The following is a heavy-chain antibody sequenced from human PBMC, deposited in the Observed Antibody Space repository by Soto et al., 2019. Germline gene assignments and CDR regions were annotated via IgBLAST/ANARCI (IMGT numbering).Heavy chain of an antibody. CDR3: ARVVRGVVNWFDP. J-gene: IGHJ5*02. V-gene: IGHV1-18*01. D-gene: IGHD3-10*01. CDR1: GDTFTNFG. Sequence: HLVQSGPEVKKPGASITVSCKTSGDTFTNFGLSWVRQAPGQGLEWMGWIATYNTNRNYAQKLQGRLTLSTDTLTSTAYMELKSLGYDDTAIYYCARVVRGVVNWFDPWGQGTLVTVSS. CDR2: IATYNTNR.